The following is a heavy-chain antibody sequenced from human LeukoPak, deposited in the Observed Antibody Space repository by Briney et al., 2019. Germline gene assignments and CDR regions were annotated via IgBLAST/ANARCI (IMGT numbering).Heavy chain of an antibody. Sequence: SQTPSLTCTVSGGSISSSSYYWGWIRQPPGKGLEWIGSIYYSGSTYYNPSLKSRVTISVDTSKNQFSLKLSSVTAADTAVYYCASRIAVAGSEYFQHWGQGTLVTVSS. CDR3: ASRIAVAGSEYFQH. J-gene: IGHJ1*01. CDR2: IYYSGST. V-gene: IGHV4-39*01. CDR1: GGSISSSSYY. D-gene: IGHD6-19*01.